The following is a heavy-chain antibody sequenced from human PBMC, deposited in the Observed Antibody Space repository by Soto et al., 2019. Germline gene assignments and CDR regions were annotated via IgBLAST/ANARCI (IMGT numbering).Heavy chain of an antibody. D-gene: IGHD6-19*01. CDR2: IYYSGST. CDR3: ARGGWYADY. CDR1: GGSVSSGSYY. J-gene: IGHJ4*02. Sequence: PSETLSLTCTVSGGSVSSGSYYWSWIRQPPGKGLEWIEYIYYSGSTNYNPSLKSRVTISVDTSKNQFSLKLSSVTAADTAVYYCARGGWYADYWGQGTLVTVSS. V-gene: IGHV4-61*01.